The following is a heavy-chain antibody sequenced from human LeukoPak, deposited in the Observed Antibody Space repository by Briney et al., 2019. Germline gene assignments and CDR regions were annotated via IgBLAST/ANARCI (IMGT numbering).Heavy chain of an antibody. CDR1: GFTFSSYA. Sequence: GGSLRLSCAASGFTFSSYAMHWVRQAPGKGLEWVAVISYDGSNKYYADSVKGRFTISRDNSKNTLYLQMNSLRAEDTAVYYCARDLAYSRLDYWGQGMLVTVSS. D-gene: IGHD5-18*01. CDR3: ARDLAYSRLDY. V-gene: IGHV3-30*04. CDR2: ISYDGSNK. J-gene: IGHJ4*02.